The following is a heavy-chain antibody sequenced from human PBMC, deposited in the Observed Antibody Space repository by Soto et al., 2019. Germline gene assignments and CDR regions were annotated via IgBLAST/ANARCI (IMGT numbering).Heavy chain of an antibody. CDR1: GFTFSSYA. V-gene: IGHV3-30-3*01. CDR3: ARVHDYDDSSGYIYYFDY. CDR2: ISSDVSKK. D-gene: IGHD3-22*01. J-gene: IGHJ4*02. Sequence: GGSLRLSCVASGFTFSSYAMHWVRQAPGKGLEWVAVISSDVSKKYYADSVKDRFTISRDNSKNTLFLQMNSLRAEDTAVYYCARVHDYDDSSGYIYYFDYWGQAKLVPVCS.